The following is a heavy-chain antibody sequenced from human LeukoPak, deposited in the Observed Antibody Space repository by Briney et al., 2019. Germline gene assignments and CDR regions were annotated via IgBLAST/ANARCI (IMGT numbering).Heavy chain of an antibody. J-gene: IGHJ4*02. CDR1: GFSLSTSGMC. D-gene: IGHD5-12*01. CDR3: ARAHSGYDSH. CDR2: IDYSGYT. Sequence: SGPTLVNPTQTLTLTCTFSGFSLSTSGMCVSWIRQPPGKGLEWIGYIDYSGYTNYNPSLKSRVTISVDTSKNQFSLKLSSVTAADTAVYYCARAHSGYDSHWGQGTLVTVSS. V-gene: IGHV4-61*08.